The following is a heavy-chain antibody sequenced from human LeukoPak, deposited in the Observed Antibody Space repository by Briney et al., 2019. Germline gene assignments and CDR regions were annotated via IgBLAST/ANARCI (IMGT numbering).Heavy chain of an antibody. Sequence: SETLSLTCTVSGGSISSYYWSWIRQPPGKGLELIGYIYYSGSTNYNPSLMSRVTISVDTSKNQFSLKLSSVTAADTAVYYCAREGRVVDPWGQGTLVTVSS. CDR2: IYYSGST. D-gene: IGHD2-2*01. V-gene: IGHV4-59*01. CDR1: GGSISSYY. CDR3: AREGRVVDP. J-gene: IGHJ5*02.